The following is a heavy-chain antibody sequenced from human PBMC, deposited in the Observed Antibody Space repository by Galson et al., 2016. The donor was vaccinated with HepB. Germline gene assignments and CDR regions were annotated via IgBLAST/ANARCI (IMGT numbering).Heavy chain of an antibody. J-gene: IGHJ5*02. CDR1: GDSISTNIYY. D-gene: IGHD1-26*01. CDR2: IFYRGTT. CDR3: ARHLRRSGWFDP. V-gene: IGHV4-39*01. Sequence: SETLSLTCSVSGDSISTNIYYWGWIRQPPGKGLEWIRSIFYRGTTSHNPSLKSRVTISVDTSKNQFSLTLNSVTAADTAIYFCARHLRRSGWFDPWGQGILVPVSS.